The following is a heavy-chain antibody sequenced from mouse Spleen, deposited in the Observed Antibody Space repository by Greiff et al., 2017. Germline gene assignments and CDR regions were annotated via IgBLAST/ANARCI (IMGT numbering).Heavy chain of an antibody. CDR3: ARWGTVVATGYFDY. CDR1: GYTFTSYW. Sequence: QVHVKQSGAELVKPGASVKLSCKASGYTFTSYWMHWVKQRPGQGLEWIGMIHPNSGSTNYNEKFKSKATLTVDKSSSTAYMQLSSLTSEDSAVYYCARWGTVVATGYFDYWGQGTTLTVSS. CDR2: IHPNSGST. J-gene: IGHJ2*01. V-gene: IGHV1-64*01. D-gene: IGHD1-1*01.